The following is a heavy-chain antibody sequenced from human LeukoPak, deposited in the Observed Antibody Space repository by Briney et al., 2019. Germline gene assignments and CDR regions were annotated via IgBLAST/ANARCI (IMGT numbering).Heavy chain of an antibody. V-gene: IGHV1-2*02. CDR1: GYTFTGYY. J-gene: IGHJ6*03. CDR3: ARGVIGYSYGLVYYYMDV. D-gene: IGHD5-18*01. CDR2: INPNSGGT. Sequence: ASVKVSCKASGYTFTGYYMHWVRQAPGQGLEWMGWINPNSGGTNYAQKFQGRVTMTRDTSISTAYMELSRLRSDDTAVYYCARGVIGYSYGLVYYYMDVWGKGTTVTVSS.